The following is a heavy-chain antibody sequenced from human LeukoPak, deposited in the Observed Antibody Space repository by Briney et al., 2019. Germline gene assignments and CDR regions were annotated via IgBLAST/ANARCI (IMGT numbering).Heavy chain of an antibody. Sequence: SETLSLTCTVSGGSISSSSYYWGWIRQPPGKGLEWIGGIYYSGSTYYNPSLKSRVTISVDTSKNQFSLKLSSVTAADTAVYYCASGARYYYDSSGYYTDYWGQGTLVTVSS. D-gene: IGHD3-22*01. CDR2: IYYSGST. J-gene: IGHJ4*02. CDR1: GGSISSSSYY. V-gene: IGHV4-39*07. CDR3: ASGARYYYDSSGYYTDY.